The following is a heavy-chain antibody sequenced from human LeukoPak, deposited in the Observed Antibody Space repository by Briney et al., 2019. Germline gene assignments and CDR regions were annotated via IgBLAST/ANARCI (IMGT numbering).Heavy chain of an antibody. CDR2: IFYSGTT. V-gene: IGHV4-59*11. Sequence: SETLSLTCTVSGGFISGHYWSWIRQPPGKGLEWIGYIFYSGTTHYNSSLESRLTISLDTSKKQFSLKLTSVTAADTAVYFCARGGGPDAFDIWGQGTMVSVS. CDR1: GGFISGHY. CDR3: ARGGGPDAFDI. D-gene: IGHD6-25*01. J-gene: IGHJ3*02.